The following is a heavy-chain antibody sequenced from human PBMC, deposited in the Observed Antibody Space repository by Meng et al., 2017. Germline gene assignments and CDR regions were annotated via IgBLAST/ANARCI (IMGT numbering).Heavy chain of an antibody. CDR3: ARGTRGYSYGNDY. J-gene: IGHJ4*02. Sequence: QAPSLEWGAGLLTPAETLSLTCAVYGVSFSGYYWSWIRQPPGKGLEWIGEINHSGSTNYNPSLKSRVTISVDTSKNQFSLKLSSVTAADTAVYYCARGTRGYSYGNDYWGQGTLVTVSS. V-gene: IGHV4-34*01. CDR2: INHSGST. D-gene: IGHD5-18*01. CDR1: GVSFSGYY.